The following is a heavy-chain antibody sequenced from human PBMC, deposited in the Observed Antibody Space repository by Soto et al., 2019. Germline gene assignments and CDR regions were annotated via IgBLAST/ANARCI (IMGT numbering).Heavy chain of an antibody. CDR3: ARGVSAGFDS. D-gene: IGHD6-19*01. V-gene: IGHV1-8*01. J-gene: IGHJ4*02. Sequence: ASVKVSCKASGYSFTSLYINWVRQTAGQGLEWMGWMEPSTGRTGYAQKFQGRVTMTRDTSINTAYMELTTLTSDDTAFYYCARGVSAGFDSWGQGTLVTVSS. CDR2: MEPSTGRT. CDR1: GYSFTSLY.